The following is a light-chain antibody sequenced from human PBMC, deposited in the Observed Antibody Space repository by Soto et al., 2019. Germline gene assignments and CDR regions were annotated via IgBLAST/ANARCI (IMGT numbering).Light chain of an antibody. V-gene: IGLV1-40*01. CDR3: QSYDSGLVGLI. CDR1: TSNIGAGYG. J-gene: IGLJ2*01. Sequence: QSVLTQPPSVSGAPGQRVTIACTGTTSNIGAGYGVHWYRQLPGAAPTLLLSGHSHRPSGVPDRFSGSKSGTSASLAITGLQAEDEADYFCQSYDSGLVGLIFGSGTKLTVL. CDR2: GHS.